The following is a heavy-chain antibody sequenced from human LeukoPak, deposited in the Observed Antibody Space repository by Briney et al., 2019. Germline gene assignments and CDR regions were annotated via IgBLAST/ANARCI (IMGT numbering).Heavy chain of an antibody. CDR3: ARYNSLRGGWDLGLVDY. CDR1: GFTFRDYY. V-gene: IGHV3-11*01. D-gene: IGHD5-24*01. CDR2: ISTSGSSI. J-gene: IGHJ4*02. Sequence: VGSLRLSCAASGFTFRDYYMSWVRQAPGEGLEWVSYISTSGSSIYYADSVKGRFTISRDNAKNSLYLQMNSLRAEDTAVYYCARYNSLRGGWDLGLVDYWGEGTLVTVSS.